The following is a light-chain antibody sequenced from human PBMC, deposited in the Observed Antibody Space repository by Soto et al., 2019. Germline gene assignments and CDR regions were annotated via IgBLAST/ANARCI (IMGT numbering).Light chain of an antibody. CDR2: DAS. Sequence: DIQMTQSPSSLSASVGDRVTITCQASQDISNYLNWYQQKPGKAPKLLIYDASNLETGVPSRFSGSGSGTDFTFTISSLQTEDLATYYCQQYEDLPLSFGPGTKVDF. CDR1: QDISNY. CDR3: QQYEDLPLS. J-gene: IGKJ3*01. V-gene: IGKV1-33*01.